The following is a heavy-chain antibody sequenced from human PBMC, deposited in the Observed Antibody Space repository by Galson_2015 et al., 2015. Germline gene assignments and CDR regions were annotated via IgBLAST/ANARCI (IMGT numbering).Heavy chain of an antibody. D-gene: IGHD6-19*01. V-gene: IGHV3-7*03. CDR3: AKVGQWLDFDY. CDR1: GFTFSKYW. J-gene: IGHJ4*02. Sequence: SLRLSCAASGFTFSKYWMLWVRQAPGKGPEWVATIKQDGSDTYYGDSMRGRFTISRDNAKNSVYLQMNSLHAEDTAVYYCAKVGQWLDFDYWGQGTLVTVSS. CDR2: IKQDGSDT.